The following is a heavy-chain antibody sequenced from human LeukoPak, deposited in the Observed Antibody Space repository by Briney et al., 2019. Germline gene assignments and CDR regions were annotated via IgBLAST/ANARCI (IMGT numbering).Heavy chain of an antibody. V-gene: IGHV4-34*01. J-gene: IGHJ5*02. CDR3: ARVGGSCNYDFWSGYAGHWFDP. D-gene: IGHD3-3*01. CDR1: GGSFSGYY. Sequence: SETLSLTCAVYGGSFSGYYWSWIRQPPGKGLEWIGEINHSGSTNYNPSLKSRVTISVDKSKNQFSLKLSSVTAADTAVYYCARVGGSCNYDFWSGYAGHWFDPWGQGTLVTVSS. CDR2: INHSGST.